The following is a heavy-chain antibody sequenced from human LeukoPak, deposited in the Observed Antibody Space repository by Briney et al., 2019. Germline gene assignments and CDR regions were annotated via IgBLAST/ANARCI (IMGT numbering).Heavy chain of an antibody. CDR2: INSDGSST. Sequence: GGSLRLSCAASGFTFSSYWMHWVRQAPGKGLVWVSRINSDGSSTSYADSVKGRFTISRDNAQNTLYLQMNSLRAEDTAVYYCAREGVHCSGRSCLKAYWGQGTQVTVSS. CDR1: GFTFSSYW. D-gene: IGHD2-15*01. V-gene: IGHV3-74*01. J-gene: IGHJ4*02. CDR3: AREGVHCSGRSCLKAY.